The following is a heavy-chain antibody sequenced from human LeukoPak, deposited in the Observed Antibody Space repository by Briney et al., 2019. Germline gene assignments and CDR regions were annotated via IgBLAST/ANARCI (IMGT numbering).Heavy chain of an antibody. CDR1: GGSISSYY. D-gene: IGHD3-3*01. Sequence: KSSETLSLTCTVSGGSISSYYWSWIRQPPGKGLEWIGYIYYSGSTNYNPSLKSRVTISVDTSKNQFSLKLSSVTAADTAVYYCAREGEYDFWSSYSSTHYYMDVWGKGTTVTVSS. V-gene: IGHV4-59*01. CDR3: AREGEYDFWSSYSSTHYYMDV. J-gene: IGHJ6*03. CDR2: IYYSGST.